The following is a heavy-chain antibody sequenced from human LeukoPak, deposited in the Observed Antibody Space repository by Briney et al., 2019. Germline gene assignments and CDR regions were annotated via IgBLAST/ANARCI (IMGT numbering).Heavy chain of an antibody. CDR3: VRALSGTDDF. V-gene: IGHV3-74*01. J-gene: IGHJ4*02. D-gene: IGHD1-7*01. CDR2: INDDGSMT. Sequence: GGSPRLSCAASGFTFSTSWMHWVRQAPGKGLVWVSHINDDGSMTSYVDSVKGRFTISRDNAKNRLYLQMNSLRVEDTAVYYCVRALSGTDDFWGQGTLVTVSS. CDR1: GFTFSTSW.